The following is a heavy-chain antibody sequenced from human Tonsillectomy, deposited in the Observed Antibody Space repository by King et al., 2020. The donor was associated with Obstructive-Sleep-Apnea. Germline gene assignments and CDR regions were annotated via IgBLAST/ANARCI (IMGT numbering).Heavy chain of an antibody. CDR1: GGSFSGYY. Sequence: VQLQQWGAGLLKPSETLSLTCAVYGGSFSGYYWSWIRQPPGKGLEWIGEINHSGSTNYNPSLKSRVTISVDTSKNQFSLKLSSVTAADTAVYYCARGTTSGVIISPVDYWGQGTLVTVSS. D-gene: IGHD3-10*01. J-gene: IGHJ4*02. V-gene: IGHV4-34*01. CDR3: ARGTTSGVIISPVDY. CDR2: INHSGST.